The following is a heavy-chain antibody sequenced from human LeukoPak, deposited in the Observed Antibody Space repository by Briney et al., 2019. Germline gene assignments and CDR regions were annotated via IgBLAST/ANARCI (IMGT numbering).Heavy chain of an antibody. D-gene: IGHD6-19*01. V-gene: IGHV3-21*01. CDR3: ARAVAGTGDY. CDR1: GFTFSSYS. Sequence: GGSLRLSCAASGFTFSSYSMNWVRQAPGKGLEWVSSISSSSSYIYYADSVKGRFTISRDNAKNSLYMQMNSLRAEDTAVYYCARAVAGTGDYWGQGTLVTVSS. J-gene: IGHJ4*02. CDR2: ISSSSSYI.